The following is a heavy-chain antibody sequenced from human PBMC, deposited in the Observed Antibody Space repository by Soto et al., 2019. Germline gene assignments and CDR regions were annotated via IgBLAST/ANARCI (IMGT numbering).Heavy chain of an antibody. CDR2: INAGNGNT. CDR3: ARDRELELTRGYYYMDV. Sequence: GASVKVSCKASGYTFTTYAMHWVRQAPGQRLEWMGWINAGNGNTKYSPKFHDRVTITRDTSASTAYMELSSLRSEDTAVYYCARDRELELTRGYYYMDVWGKGTTVTVSS. J-gene: IGHJ6*03. D-gene: IGHD1-7*01. CDR1: GYTFTTYA. V-gene: IGHV1-3*01.